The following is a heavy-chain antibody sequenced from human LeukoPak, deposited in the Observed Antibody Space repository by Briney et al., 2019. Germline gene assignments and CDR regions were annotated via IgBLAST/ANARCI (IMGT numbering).Heavy chain of an antibody. V-gene: IGHV3-21*01. CDR2: ISSSSSYI. CDR1: EFTFSSYS. J-gene: IGHJ4*02. D-gene: IGHD6-19*01. Sequence: GGSLRLSCAASEFTFSSYSMNWVRQAPGKGLEWVSSISSSSSYIYYADSVKGRFTISRDNAKNSLYLQMHSLRAEDTAVYYCARDARIAVAGTSPESSDYWGQGTLVTVSS. CDR3: ARDARIAVAGTSPESSDY.